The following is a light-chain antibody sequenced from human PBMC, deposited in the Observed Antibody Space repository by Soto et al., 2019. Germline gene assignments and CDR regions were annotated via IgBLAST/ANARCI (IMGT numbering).Light chain of an antibody. J-gene: IGKJ1*01. CDR2: KAS. V-gene: IGKV1-5*03. CDR3: QQYDNFST. CDR1: HNIKNW. Sequence: DIQMTQSPSTLSASVGDRVTITCRASHNIKNWLAWYQQKPGEAPKLLIDKASNLADGVPSRFSGSGSGTEYPLTGSSLQPDDSASYYCQQYDNFSTFGQGTRVEIK.